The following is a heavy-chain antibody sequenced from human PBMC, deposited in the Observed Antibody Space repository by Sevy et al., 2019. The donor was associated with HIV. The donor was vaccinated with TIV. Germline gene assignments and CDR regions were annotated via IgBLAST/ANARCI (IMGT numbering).Heavy chain of an antibody. J-gene: IGHJ6*02. CDR2: ISSSSRYI. Sequence: GGSLRLSCAASGFTFSNYNMNWVLQAPGKGLEWVSSISSSSRYIYYADSMKGRFTISRDNAKNSLYLQMNSLRAEDTAVYYCARVVAYCSGGSCFPGYYYGMDVWGQGTTVTVSS. V-gene: IGHV3-21*01. CDR1: GFTFSNYN. CDR3: ARVVAYCSGGSCFPGYYYGMDV. D-gene: IGHD2-15*01.